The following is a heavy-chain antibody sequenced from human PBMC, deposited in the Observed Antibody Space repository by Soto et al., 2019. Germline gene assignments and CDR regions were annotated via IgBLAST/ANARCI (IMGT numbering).Heavy chain of an antibody. V-gene: IGHV3-48*02. CDR2: ISSSSSTI. Sequence: GGSLRLSCAASGFTFSSYSMNWVRQAPGKGLEWVSYISSSSSTIYYADSVKGRFTISRGNAKNSLYLQMNSLRDEGTAVYYCARAWGSPYDKYYYGMDVWGQGTTVTVSS. J-gene: IGHJ6*02. CDR3: ARAWGSPYDKYYYGMDV. D-gene: IGHD3-16*01. CDR1: GFTFSSYS.